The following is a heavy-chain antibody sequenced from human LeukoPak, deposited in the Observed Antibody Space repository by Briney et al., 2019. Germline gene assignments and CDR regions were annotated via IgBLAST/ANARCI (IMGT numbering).Heavy chain of an antibody. CDR3: ARVIGDYSYYFDY. V-gene: IGHV4-30-4*01. CDR2: IYYSGST. Sequence: SETLSLTCTVSGGSISSGDYYWSWIRQPPGKGLEWIGYIYYSGSTYYNPSVKSRVTISVDTSKNQFSLKLSSVTAADTAVYYCARVIGDYSYYFDYWGQGTLVTVSS. D-gene: IGHD4-17*01. CDR1: GGSISSGDYY. J-gene: IGHJ4*02.